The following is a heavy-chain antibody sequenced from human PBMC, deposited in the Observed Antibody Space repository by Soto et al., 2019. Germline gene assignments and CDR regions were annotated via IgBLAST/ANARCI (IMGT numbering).Heavy chain of an antibody. V-gene: IGHV4-30-4*01. D-gene: IGHD3-16*01. Sequence: SETLSLTCTVSGGSISRGDYYWSWIRQPPGKGLEWIGYIYYSGTTYYNPSLKSRLTISVDTSKNQFSLKLSSVTAADTAVYYCARAVPPFAMGFNWFDPWGQGTLVTVSS. CDR1: GGSISRGDYY. J-gene: IGHJ5*02. CDR2: IYYSGTT. CDR3: ARAVPPFAMGFNWFDP.